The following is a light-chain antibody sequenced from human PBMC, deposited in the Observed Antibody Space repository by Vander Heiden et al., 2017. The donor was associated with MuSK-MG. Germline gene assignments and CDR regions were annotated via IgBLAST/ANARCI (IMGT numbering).Light chain of an antibody. Sequence: DIQMTQSPSTLSASVGDRVTISCRAGQTISTSLAWYQQKPVKAPKRLIYKASSTERGVPSRFSGSGSGTHFTLTTASLEPDDFATYYSHHDNSISYTFGQGTKLEIK. CDR1: QTISTS. J-gene: IGKJ2*01. V-gene: IGKV1-5*03. CDR2: KAS. CDR3: HHDNSISYT.